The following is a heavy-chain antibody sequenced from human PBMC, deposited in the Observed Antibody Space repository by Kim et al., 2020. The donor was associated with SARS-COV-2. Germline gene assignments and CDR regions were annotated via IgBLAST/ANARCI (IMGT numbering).Heavy chain of an antibody. V-gene: IGHV3-48*03. Sequence: GGSLRLSCAASGFTFSTYAMNWVRQPPGKGLEWVSPILSVGRTKNYEDSVKGRFTISRDNAKNSLYLQMNSLRAEDTAVYYCARLGGSGSAYYYYYGMDVWGQGTTVTVSS. CDR2: ILSVGRTK. CDR3: ARLGGSGSAYYYYYGMDV. CDR1: GFTFSTYA. D-gene: IGHD3-10*01. J-gene: IGHJ6*02.